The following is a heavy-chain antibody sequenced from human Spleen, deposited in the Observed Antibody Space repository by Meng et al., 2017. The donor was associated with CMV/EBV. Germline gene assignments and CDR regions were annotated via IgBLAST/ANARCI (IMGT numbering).Heavy chain of an antibody. D-gene: IGHD1-20*01. CDR3: ARLGVVITDFG. J-gene: IGHJ4*02. Sequence: GGSLRLSCVVSGFTFSTYSMNWVRQAPGKGPEWVSSISSSSSHIYYADSVKGRSTISRDNAKKSLYLQMNSLRAEDTAVYYCARLGVVITDFGWGQGTLVTVSS. CDR1: GFTFSTYS. CDR2: ISSSSSHI. V-gene: IGHV3-21*01.